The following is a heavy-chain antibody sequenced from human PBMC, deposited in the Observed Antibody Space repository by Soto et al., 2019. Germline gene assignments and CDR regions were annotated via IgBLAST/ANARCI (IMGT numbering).Heavy chain of an antibody. CDR3: ARGGDLYCSGGSCYSWFDP. CDR2: INPNSGGT. V-gene: IGHV1-2*04. CDR1: GYTFTGYY. Sequence: QVQLVQSGAEVKKPGASVKVSCKASGYTFTGYYMHWLRQAPGQGLEWMGWINPNSGGTNYAQKFQAWVTMTRDTSISTAYMELSRLRSDDTAVYYCARGGDLYCSGGSCYSWFDPWGQGTLVTVSS. J-gene: IGHJ5*02. D-gene: IGHD2-15*01.